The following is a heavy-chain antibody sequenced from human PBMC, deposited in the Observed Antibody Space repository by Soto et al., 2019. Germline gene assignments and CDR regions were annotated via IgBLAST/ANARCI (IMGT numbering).Heavy chain of an antibody. CDR1: GYTFTNND. V-gene: IGHV1-8*02. Sequence: QVQLVQSGAEVKKPGASVKVSCKASGYTFTNNDVSWVRQATGQGLEWMGWMNPGSGDTGYAQKFQGRVTMTRDIAIATADMELNSLTSEDTAIYYSARMESFGSLNWFHPWGQGTLVTVSS. J-gene: IGHJ5*02. D-gene: IGHD5-18*01. CDR2: MNPGSGDT. CDR3: ARMESFGSLNWFHP.